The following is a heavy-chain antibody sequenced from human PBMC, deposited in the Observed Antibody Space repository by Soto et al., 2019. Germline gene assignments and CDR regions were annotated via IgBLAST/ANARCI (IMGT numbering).Heavy chain of an antibody. J-gene: IGHJ5*01. Sequence: QVQLVESGGGVVQPGRSLRLPCAASGFIFSGSGMHWVRQAPGKGLERVALVSNGGIRKYYGDSVKGRFTISRDNAENTLYLQMNSLRAEDTAVYYGARWVGGSMYDNSGKYDSWGQGTLVTVSS. D-gene: IGHD3-22*01. CDR1: GFIFSGSG. CDR2: VSNGGIRK. CDR3: ARWVGGSMYDNSGKYDS. V-gene: IGHV3-30*03.